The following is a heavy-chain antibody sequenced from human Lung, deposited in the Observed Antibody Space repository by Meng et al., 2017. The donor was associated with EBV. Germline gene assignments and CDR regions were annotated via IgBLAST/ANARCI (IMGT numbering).Heavy chain of an antibody. V-gene: IGHV4-30-4*01. CDR1: AWSIISRNSY. J-gene: IGHJ2*01. Sequence: VQLQELGPGMVQPSPALSLTFPVSAWSIISRNSYLSWIPQPPGKGLEWSGHIYNSGSTYYNPSLNSRITISVDTSKNQFSLKLSSVTAADTAVYYCARGQKGYFDLWGRGTLVTVSS. CDR3: ARGQKGYFDL. CDR2: IYNSGST.